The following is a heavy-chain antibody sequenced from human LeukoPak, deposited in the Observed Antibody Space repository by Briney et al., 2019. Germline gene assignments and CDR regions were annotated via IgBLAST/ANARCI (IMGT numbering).Heavy chain of an antibody. J-gene: IGHJ4*02. CDR1: GGSMSSDY. D-gene: IGHD1-26*01. CDR3: TRQTARKWDLPGSFDS. CDR2: MYGNGGT. V-gene: IGHV4-59*08. Sequence: SETLSLTCSVSGGSMSSDYWSWIRQPPGKRLVWIGRMYGNGGTNYSPSLQSRVTMSVDTSTRRLSLRLNSVTAADTAVYYCTRQTARKWDLPGSFDSWGQGILVIVSS.